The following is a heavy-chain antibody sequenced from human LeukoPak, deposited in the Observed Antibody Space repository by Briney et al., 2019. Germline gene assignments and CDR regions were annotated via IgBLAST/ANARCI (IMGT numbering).Heavy chain of an antibody. CDR3: AKGTSENYYFDY. V-gene: IGHV3-23*01. CDR1: GFTFSNYD. Sequence: RSGGSLRLSCAASGFTFSNYDMGWVRQAPGKGLEWVSAISRSNASTYYADSVKGRSTISRDNSKNTLYLQMNSLRAEDTAVYYCAKGTSENYYFDYWGQGTLVTVSS. CDR2: ISRSNAST. J-gene: IGHJ4*02. D-gene: IGHD1-7*01.